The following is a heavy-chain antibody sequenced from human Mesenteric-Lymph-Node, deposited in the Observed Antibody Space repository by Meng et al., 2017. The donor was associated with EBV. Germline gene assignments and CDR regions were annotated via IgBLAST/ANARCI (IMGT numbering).Heavy chain of an antibody. CDR1: CGYISSRSYY. CDR2: IYYSGST. V-gene: IGHV4-39*07. Sequence: QLELQESGPGLVKSSESLSLTCNVSCGYISSRSYYWGWIRQPPGKGLEWIGNIYYSGSTYYNPSLKSRLTVSVDTSKNQFSLKLSSVTAADTAMYYCARDRDIVVPRGFDPWGQGTLVTVSS. D-gene: IGHD2-21*01. CDR3: ARDRDIVVPRGFDP. J-gene: IGHJ5*01.